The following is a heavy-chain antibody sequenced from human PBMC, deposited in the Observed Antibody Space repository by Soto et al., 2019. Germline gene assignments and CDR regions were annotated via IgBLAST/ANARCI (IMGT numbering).Heavy chain of an antibody. CDR3: ARDSAYYDYVWGSYRHPHDY. Sequence: QVQLVESGGGLVKPGGSLRLSCAASGFTFSDYYMSWIRQAPGKGLEWVSYISSSSSYTNYADSVKGRFTISRDNDKNSLYLQMNSLRAEDTAVYYCARDSAYYDYVWGSYRHPHDYWGQGTLVTVSS. J-gene: IGHJ4*02. CDR2: ISSSSSYT. D-gene: IGHD3-16*02. CDR1: GFTFSDYY. V-gene: IGHV3-11*06.